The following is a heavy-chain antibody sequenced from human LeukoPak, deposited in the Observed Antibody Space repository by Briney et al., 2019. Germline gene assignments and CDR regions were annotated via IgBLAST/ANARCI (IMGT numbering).Heavy chain of an antibody. Sequence: GGSLRLSCVAAGFTFSSYSMNWVRQAPGKWLEWVSYISSSSTNIYYADSVKGRFTISRDNAKNSLYLQMNSLRAEDTAVYYCARAVMGTGGVGYWGQGTLVTVSS. CDR3: ARAVMGTGGVGY. CDR1: GFTFSSYS. J-gene: IGHJ4*02. CDR2: ISSSSTNI. V-gene: IGHV3-48*01. D-gene: IGHD2-21*02.